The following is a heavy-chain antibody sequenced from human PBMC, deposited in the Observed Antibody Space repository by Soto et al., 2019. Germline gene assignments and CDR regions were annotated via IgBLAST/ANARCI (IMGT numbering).Heavy chain of an antibody. V-gene: IGHV1-3*01. CDR2: INAGNGNT. J-gene: IGHJ4*02. CDR3: ARGPGGPDGPGDY. CDR1: GYTFTSYA. D-gene: IGHD2-15*01. Sequence: QVQLVQSGAEVKKPGASVKVSCKASGYTFTSYAMHWVRQAPGQRLEWMGWINAGNGNTKYSQKFQGRVTITRDTSASTAHMELCSLRSEDTAVYYCARGPGGPDGPGDYWGQGTLVTVSS.